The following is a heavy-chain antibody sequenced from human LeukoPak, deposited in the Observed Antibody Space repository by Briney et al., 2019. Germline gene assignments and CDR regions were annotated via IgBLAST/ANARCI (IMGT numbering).Heavy chain of an antibody. V-gene: IGHV1-24*01. D-gene: IGHD4-23*01. CDR2: FDPEDGET. CDR1: GYTLTELS. J-gene: IGHJ4*02. CDR3: VGGNFLQREFDY. Sequence: ASVKVSCKVSGYTLTELSMHWVRQAPGKGLEWMGGFDPEDGETIYAQKFQGRVTMTEDTSTDTAYMELSGLRSEDTAVYYCVGGNFLQREFDYWGQGTLVTVSS.